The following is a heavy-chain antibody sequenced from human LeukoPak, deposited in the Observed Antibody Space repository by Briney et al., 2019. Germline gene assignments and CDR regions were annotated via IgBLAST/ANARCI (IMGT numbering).Heavy chain of an antibody. J-gene: IGHJ4*02. Sequence: PGGSLRLSCAASGFTFSSHAMIWVRLAPGRGLEWVSSISDGGTTTHYADSVRGRFTISRDNSKNTLYLQMNSLGAEDTAVYYCARDMHDYGDYWGQGTLVTVSS. CDR1: GFTFSSHA. D-gene: IGHD4-17*01. CDR3: ARDMHDYGDY. V-gene: IGHV3-23*01. CDR2: ISDGGTTT.